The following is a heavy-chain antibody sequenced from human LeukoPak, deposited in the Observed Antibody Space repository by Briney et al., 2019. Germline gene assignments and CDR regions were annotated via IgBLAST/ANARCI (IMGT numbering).Heavy chain of an antibody. V-gene: IGHV1-2*02. Sequence: GASVKVSCKASGYTFTDYYIHWVRQAPGQGLEWMGWINSNSGATNYAQKFQGRVTMTRDTSISTAYTELTRLGSDDTAVYYRARDGSLAYWGQGTLVTVSS. D-gene: IGHD5-12*01. CDR3: ARDGSLAY. J-gene: IGHJ4*02. CDR2: INSNSGAT. CDR1: GYTFTDYY.